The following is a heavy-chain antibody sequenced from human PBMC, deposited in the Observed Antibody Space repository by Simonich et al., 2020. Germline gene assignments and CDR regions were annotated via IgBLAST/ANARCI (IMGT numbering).Heavy chain of an antibody. CDR3: ARDHLDSGSYYFDY. J-gene: IGHJ4*02. CDR2: IKEDGSNK. V-gene: IGHV3-30*07. Sequence: QVQLVESGGGVVQPGRSLRLSCAASGFTFSSYAMHWVRQAHGKGQEWEAIIKEDGSNKYYADSVKGRFTISRDNSKNTLYRQMNSLRAEDTAVYDCARDHLDSGSYYFDYWGQGTLVTVSS. D-gene: IGHD1-26*01. CDR1: GFTFSSYA.